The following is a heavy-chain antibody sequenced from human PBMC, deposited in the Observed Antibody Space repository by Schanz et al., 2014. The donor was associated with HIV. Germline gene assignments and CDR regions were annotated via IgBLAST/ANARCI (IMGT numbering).Heavy chain of an antibody. CDR3: ASDLSVYSSSSSV. Sequence: QVQLVQSGAEVKKPGASVTVSCKASGYTFTNYAINWVRQAPGQGLEWMGWMSPNSDNTAYAQKFQGRLTMTGNTSISSAYMELSRLRSDDTAVYYCASDLSVYSSSSSVWGQGTTVTVSS. J-gene: IGHJ6*02. V-gene: IGHV1-8*02. CDR2: MSPNSDNT. CDR1: GYTFTNYA. D-gene: IGHD6-13*01.